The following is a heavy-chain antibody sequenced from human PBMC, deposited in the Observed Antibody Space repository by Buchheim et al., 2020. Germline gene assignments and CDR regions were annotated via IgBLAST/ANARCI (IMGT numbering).Heavy chain of an antibody. CDR3: AREKGDDYVWGSYRRNWFDP. Sequence: QVQLQQWGAGLLKPSETLSLTCAVYGGSFSGYYWSWIRQPPGKGLEWIGEINHSGSTNYNPSLKSRVTISVDTYKNQFSLKLSSVTAADTAVYYCAREKGDDYVWGSYRRNWFDPWGQGTL. V-gene: IGHV4-34*01. D-gene: IGHD3-16*02. CDR2: INHSGST. J-gene: IGHJ5*02. CDR1: GGSFSGYY.